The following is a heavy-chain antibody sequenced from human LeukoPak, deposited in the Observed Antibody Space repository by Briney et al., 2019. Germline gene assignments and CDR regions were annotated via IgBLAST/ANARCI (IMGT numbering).Heavy chain of an antibody. J-gene: IGHJ4*02. CDR2: INPNSGGT. V-gene: IGHV1-2*02. CDR3: ARGVAGKVFDFDY. CDR1: GYTFTVYY. D-gene: IGHD6-19*01. Sequence: ASVKLSCKASGYTFTVYYMHWIRQAHGQGLEWKGRINPNSGGTNYAQKFQGRVTMTRDTSISTAYMELSRLRSDDTAVYYCARGVAGKVFDFDYWGQGTLVTVSS.